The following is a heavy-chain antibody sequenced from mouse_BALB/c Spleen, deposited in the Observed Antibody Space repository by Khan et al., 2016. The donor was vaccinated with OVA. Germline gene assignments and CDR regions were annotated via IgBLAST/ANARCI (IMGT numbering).Heavy chain of an antibody. D-gene: IGHD1-2*01. CDR1: GYSITSDYA. Sequence: QLEESGPGLVKPSQSLSLTCTVTGYSITSDYAWNWIRQFPGNKLEWMGYISFSGRTSDNRSLKSRISITRDTSKNQFFLQLNSMTTEDTATYYCARLHYYCEYYFAYWGQGTTLTVSS. J-gene: IGHJ2*01. CDR3: ARLHYYCEYYFAY. V-gene: IGHV3-2*02. CDR2: ISFSGRT.